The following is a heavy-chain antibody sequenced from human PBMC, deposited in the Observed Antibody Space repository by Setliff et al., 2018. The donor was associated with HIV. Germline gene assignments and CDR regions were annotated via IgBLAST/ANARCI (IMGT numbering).Heavy chain of an antibody. J-gene: IGHJ4*02. CDR2: ISSSSSYI. CDR3: AGSRGYFVQAD. V-gene: IGHV3-21*01. CDR1: GFTFSSYS. D-gene: IGHD1-1*01. Sequence: GGSLRLSCAASGFTFSSYSMNWVRQAPGKGLEWVSSISSSSSYIYYADSVKGRFTISRDNAKNSLYLQMDSLRPEDTAIYYCAGSRGYFVQADWGQGTLVTVSS.